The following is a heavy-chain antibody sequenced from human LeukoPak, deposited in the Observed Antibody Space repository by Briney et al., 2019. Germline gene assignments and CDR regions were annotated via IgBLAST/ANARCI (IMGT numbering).Heavy chain of an antibody. CDR3: ARKNYDFLSGGPKHFDY. J-gene: IGHJ4*02. CDR1: GFTFSSYG. Sequence: GRSLRLSCSVSGFTFSSYGMHWVRQAPGKGLEWVADIKQDGSEKNYVDSVKGRFTISRDNAKNSLSLQMNSLRAEDTAVYYCARKNYDFLSGGPKHFDYWGQGTLVTVSS. CDR2: IKQDGSEK. V-gene: IGHV3-7*01. D-gene: IGHD3-3*01.